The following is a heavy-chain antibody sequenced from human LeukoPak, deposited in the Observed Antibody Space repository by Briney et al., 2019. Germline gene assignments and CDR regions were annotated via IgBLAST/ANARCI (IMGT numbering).Heavy chain of an antibody. Sequence: SETLSLTCAVYGGSFSGYYWSWLRQPPGKGLEWIGEINHSGSTNYSPSLKSRVTISVDTSKNQFSLKLSSVTAADTAVYYCARMSMVRGVISDYWGQGTLVTVSS. CDR2: INHSGST. V-gene: IGHV4-34*01. CDR1: GGSFSGYY. CDR3: ARMSMVRGVISDY. D-gene: IGHD3-10*01. J-gene: IGHJ4*02.